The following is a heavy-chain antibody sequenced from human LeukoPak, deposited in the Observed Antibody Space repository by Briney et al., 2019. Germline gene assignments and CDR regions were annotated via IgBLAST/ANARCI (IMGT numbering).Heavy chain of an antibody. CDR3: AKALEPYDSSGYLCLD. CDR2: TSGSDAGT. CDR1: GFTLSTYA. D-gene: IGHD3-22*01. Sequence: GGSLRLSCAASGFTLSTYAMSWVRQTPGKGLEWVAATSGSDAGTYHADSVRGRFTISRDNSKNTLYLQMNSLRAEDTAVYYCAKALEPYDSSGYLCLDWGQGTLVTVSS. J-gene: IGHJ4*02. V-gene: IGHV3-23*01.